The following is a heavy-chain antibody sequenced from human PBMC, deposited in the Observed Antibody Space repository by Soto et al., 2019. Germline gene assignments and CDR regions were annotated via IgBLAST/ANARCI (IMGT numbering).Heavy chain of an antibody. J-gene: IGHJ4*02. V-gene: IGHV1-18*04. CDR2: ISGYNGNT. D-gene: IGHD3-22*01. Sequence: QVQLVQSGAEVKKPGASVKVSCKASGYTFTIYGISWVRQAPGQGLEWMGWISGYNGNTDYAQNLQDRVTLTTDASTNSVYMELRSLRSGDTAVYYCARVDYYDSSGYYGYWGQGTLITVSS. CDR1: GYTFTIYG. CDR3: ARVDYYDSSGYYGY.